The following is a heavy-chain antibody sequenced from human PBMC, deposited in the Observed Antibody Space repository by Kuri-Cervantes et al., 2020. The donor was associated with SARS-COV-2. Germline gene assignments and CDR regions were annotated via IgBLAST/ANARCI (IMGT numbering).Heavy chain of an antibody. Sequence: SQTLSLTCVVSGGSISSNWWTWVRHPPGKGLEWIGEIYHSGSTNYSPSLGGRATISLDKSKNQFSLNVYSVTAADTAVYYCARHGLRYYGSGSLTTFDYWGQGTLVTVSS. V-gene: IGHV4-4*02. D-gene: IGHD3-10*01. J-gene: IGHJ4*02. CDR1: GGSISSNW. CDR2: IYHSGST. CDR3: ARHGLRYYGSGSLTTFDY.